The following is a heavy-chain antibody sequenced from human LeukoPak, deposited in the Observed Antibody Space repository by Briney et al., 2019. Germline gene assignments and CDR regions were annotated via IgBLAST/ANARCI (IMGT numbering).Heavy chain of an antibody. D-gene: IGHD2-15*01. CDR1: GGTFSSYA. V-gene: IGHV1-69*04. CDR3: ARDGCSGGSCYFSY. Sequence: ASVKVSCKASGGTFSSYAISWVRQAPGQGVEWMGRSIPILGIANYAQKFQGRVTITADKSTSTAYMELSSLRSEDTAVYYCARDGCSGGSCYFSYWGQGTLVTVSS. J-gene: IGHJ4*02. CDR2: SIPILGIA.